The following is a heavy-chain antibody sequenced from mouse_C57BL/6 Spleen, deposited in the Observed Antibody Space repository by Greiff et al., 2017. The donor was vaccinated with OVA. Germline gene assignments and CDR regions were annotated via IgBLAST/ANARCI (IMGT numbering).Heavy chain of an antibody. V-gene: IGHV5-6*01. J-gene: IGHJ2*01. D-gene: IGHD2-1*01. Sequence: EVKLVESGGDLVKPGGSLTLSCAASGFTFSSYGMSWVRQTPDKRLEWVATISSGGSYTYYPDSVKGRFTISRDNAKNTLYLQMSSLKSEDTAMYYCARHDLYGNYFDYWGQGTTLTVSS. CDR3: ARHDLYGNYFDY. CDR1: GFTFSSYG. CDR2: ISSGGSYT.